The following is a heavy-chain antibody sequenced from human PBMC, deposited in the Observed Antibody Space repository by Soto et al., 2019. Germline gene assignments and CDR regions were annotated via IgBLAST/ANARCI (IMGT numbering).Heavy chain of an antibody. V-gene: IGHV4-4*02. CDR1: GGSISSSNW. CDR2: IYHSGST. CDR3: ARLKRDIVVVLAATPPYWYFDL. D-gene: IGHD2-15*01. J-gene: IGHJ2*01. Sequence: QVQLQESSPGLVKPSGTLSLTCAVSGGSISSSNWWSWVRQPPGEGLEWIGEIYHSGSTNYNPSPQSRVTISVDMSNNQVSLKLSSVTAGDTAVYYGARLKRDIVVVLAATPPYWYFDLWGRGTLVTVSS.